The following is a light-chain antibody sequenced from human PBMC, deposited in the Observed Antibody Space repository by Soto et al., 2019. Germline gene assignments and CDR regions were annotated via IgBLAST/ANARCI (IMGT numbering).Light chain of an antibody. V-gene: IGLV3-21*04. J-gene: IGLJ2*01. Sequence: SYVLTQPPSVSVAPGKTATITCGGDNIGSKGVHWYQQKPVQAPVPVISYGTDRPSGIPERFSGSNSGDTANLTISRVEAGDEDDYYCQVWDGSSDHPVFGGGTKLTVL. CDR3: QVWDGSSDHPV. CDR1: NIGSKG. CDR2: YGT.